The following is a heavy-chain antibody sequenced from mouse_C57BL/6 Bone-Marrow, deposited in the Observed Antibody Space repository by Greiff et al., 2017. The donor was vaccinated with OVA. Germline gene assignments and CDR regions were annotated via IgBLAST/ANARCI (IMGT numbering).Heavy chain of an antibody. CDR2: IDPSDSYT. Sequence: VQLQQPGAELVMPGASVKLSCKASGYTFTSYWMHWVKQRPGQGLEWIGEIDPSDSYTNYNQKFKGKSTLTVDKSSSTAYMQLSSLTSEDSAVYYCAREAYYDGHDAMDYWGEGTSVTVSS. J-gene: IGHJ4*01. CDR3: AREAYYDGHDAMDY. V-gene: IGHV1-69*01. D-gene: IGHD1-1*01. CDR1: GYTFTSYW.